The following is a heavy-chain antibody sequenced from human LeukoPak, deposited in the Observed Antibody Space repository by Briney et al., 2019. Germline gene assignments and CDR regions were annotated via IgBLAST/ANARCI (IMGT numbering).Heavy chain of an antibody. CDR2: IIPIFGTA. D-gene: IGHD3-9*01. CDR1: GGTFSSSA. J-gene: IGHJ4*02. Sequence: GASVKVSCKASGGTFSSSAISWVRQAPGQGLEWMGGIIPIFGTANYAQKFQGRVTITADESTSTAYMELSSLRSEDTAVYYCARTHYDILTGYNTPTPHFDYWGQGTLVTVSS. CDR3: ARTHYDILTGYNTPTPHFDY. V-gene: IGHV1-69*13.